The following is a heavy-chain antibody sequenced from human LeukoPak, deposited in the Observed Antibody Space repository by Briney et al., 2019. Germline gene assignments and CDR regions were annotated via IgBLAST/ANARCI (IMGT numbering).Heavy chain of an antibody. V-gene: IGHV4-34*01. CDR2: INHSGST. D-gene: IGHD2-2*02. Sequence: PSETLSLTCAVYGGSFSGYYWSWIRQPPGKGLEWIGEINHSGSTNYNPSPKSRVTISVDTSKNQFSLKLSSVTAADTAVYYCARGRLKFLGYCSSTSCYIAFDPWGQGTLVTVSS. J-gene: IGHJ5*02. CDR1: GGSFSGYY. CDR3: ARGRLKFLGYCSSTSCYIAFDP.